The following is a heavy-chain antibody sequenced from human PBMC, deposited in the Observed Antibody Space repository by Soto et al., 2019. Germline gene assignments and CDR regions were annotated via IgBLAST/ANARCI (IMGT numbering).Heavy chain of an antibody. CDR3: ARETYSEYSSGWYHEC. CDR2: ISYDGSNK. CDR1: GFTCSSYS. D-gene: IGHD6-19*01. Sequence: GGSQRLSSAASGFTCSSYSMHWVRQATGKGLEWVAVISYDGSNKYYADSVKGRFTISRDNSKNTLYLQMNSLRAEDTAVYYCARETYSEYSSGWYHECWGQGTLVTVSS. V-gene: IGHV3-30-3*01. J-gene: IGHJ4*02.